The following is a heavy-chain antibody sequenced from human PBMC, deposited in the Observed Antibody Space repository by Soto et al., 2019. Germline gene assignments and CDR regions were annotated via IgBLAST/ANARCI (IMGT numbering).Heavy chain of an antibody. CDR2: IYYSGTT. J-gene: IGHJ4*02. CDR3: ARHSDEYYFDY. Sequence: QVQLQESGPGLVKPSETLSLTCTVSGGSISSYYWSWIRQPPGKGLEWIGYIYYSGTTNYNPSLKSRVTISVDTSKNQFSLKLSSMTAADTAVYYCARHSDEYYFDYWGQGTLVTVSS. CDR1: GGSISSYY. V-gene: IGHV4-59*08.